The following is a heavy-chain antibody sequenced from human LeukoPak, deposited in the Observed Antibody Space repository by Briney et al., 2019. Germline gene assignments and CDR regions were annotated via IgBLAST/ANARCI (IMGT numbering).Heavy chain of an antibody. D-gene: IGHD5-12*01. V-gene: IGHV3-30*04. Sequence: GGSLRLSCAASGFSFKDYAMHWVRQSPGKGLEWVAVTSYDESTKYYVDSVRGRFTISRDNSKNTLFLQMNSLRDEDTAFYYCARDRDWLRDFVYWGQGTLVIVSS. J-gene: IGHJ4*02. CDR3: ARDRDWLRDFVY. CDR2: TSYDESTK. CDR1: GFSFKDYA.